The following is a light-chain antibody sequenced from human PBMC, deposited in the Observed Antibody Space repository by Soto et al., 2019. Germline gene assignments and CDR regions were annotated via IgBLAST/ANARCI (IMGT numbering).Light chain of an antibody. CDR1: QSVLYSSNNKNY. J-gene: IGKJ1*01. CDR3: QQYYSSPQT. V-gene: IGKV4-1*01. CDR2: WAS. Sequence: DIVMTQSPDSLAVFLGERATINCKSSQSVLYSSNNKNYLAWYQQKPGQPPKLLIYWASTRESGVPDRFSGSGSGTDFTLNISSLQAEDVAVYCCQQYYSSPQTFGQGTKVEIK.